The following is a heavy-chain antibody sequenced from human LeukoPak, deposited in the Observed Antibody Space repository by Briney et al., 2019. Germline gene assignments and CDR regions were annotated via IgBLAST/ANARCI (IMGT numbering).Heavy chain of an antibody. V-gene: IGHV4-59*08. CDR3: ASFTVTTGMDY. D-gene: IGHD4-17*01. CDR2: LYYSGST. J-gene: IGHJ4*02. Sequence: SETLSLTCTVSFDSINSYYWSWIRQPPGKGLEWIGYLYYSGSTNYNPSLKSRVTISVDTSKNQFSLKLSSVTAADTAVYYCASFTVTTGMDYWGQGTLVTVSS. CDR1: FDSINSYY.